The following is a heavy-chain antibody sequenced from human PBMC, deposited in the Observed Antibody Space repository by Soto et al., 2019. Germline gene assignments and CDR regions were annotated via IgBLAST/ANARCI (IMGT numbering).Heavy chain of an antibody. V-gene: IGHV3-74*01. CDR1: GFTFSNYW. CDR3: ARIGSGSNYHIDY. J-gene: IGHJ4*02. CDR2: ISGDGSTT. Sequence: EVQLVESGGGLVQPGGSLRLPCAASGFTFSNYWIHWVRQAPGKGLIWVSRISGDGSTTTYADSVKGRFTISRDNAKNTLYLQMNSLRAEDTAVYYCARIGSGSNYHIDYWGQGTLVTVSS. D-gene: IGHD4-4*01.